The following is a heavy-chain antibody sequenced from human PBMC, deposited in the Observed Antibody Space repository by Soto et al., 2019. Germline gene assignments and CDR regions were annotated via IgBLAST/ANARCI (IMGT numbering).Heavy chain of an antibody. J-gene: IGHJ4*02. CDR1: GFPLGMYG. Sequence: PGGSLRLSCAASGFPLGMYGMSWVRQAPGKGLEWVSAVSPNGQGIYYADSVRGRFTISRDFSKNTVFLHMDSLRDEDTAVYYCAKTLLAYGEGVGCFDYWGQGILVTVSS. D-gene: IGHD4-17*01. V-gene: IGHV3-23*01. CDR3: AKTLLAYGEGVGCFDY. CDR2: VSPNGQGI.